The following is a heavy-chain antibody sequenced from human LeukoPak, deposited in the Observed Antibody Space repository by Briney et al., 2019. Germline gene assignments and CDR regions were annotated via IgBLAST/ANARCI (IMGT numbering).Heavy chain of an antibody. V-gene: IGHV4-59*08. CDR1: GASISSCY. CDR3: ARLGLPNAFDI. CDR2: FHYSGST. J-gene: IGHJ3*02. Sequence: SETLSLTCTVSGASISSCYWSWIRQPPGKGLECIGYFHYSGSTNYNPSLKSRVTISVDTSRNQFSLKLNSVTAADTALYYCARLGLPNAFDIWGQGTMVTVSS. D-gene: IGHD2-15*01.